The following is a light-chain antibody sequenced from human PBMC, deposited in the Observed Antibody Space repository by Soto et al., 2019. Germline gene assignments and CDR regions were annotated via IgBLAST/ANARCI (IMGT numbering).Light chain of an antibody. Sequence: DIQMTQSPSSLSASVGDRVTITCRASQSISSYLNWYQQKPGKAPKLLIYAASTRATGIPARFSGSGSGTEFTLTINSLQSEDFAVYYCQQRSNWPLTFGGGTKWIS. J-gene: IGKJ4*01. CDR1: QSISSY. CDR3: QQRSNWPLT. V-gene: IGKV1-39*01. CDR2: AAS.